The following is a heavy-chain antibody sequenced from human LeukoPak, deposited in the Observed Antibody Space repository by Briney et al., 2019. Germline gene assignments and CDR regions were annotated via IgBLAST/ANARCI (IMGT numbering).Heavy chain of an antibody. CDR2: IYYSGST. D-gene: IGHD6-6*01. CDR1: GGSISSYY. V-gene: IGHV4-59*01. J-gene: IGHJ6*02. CDR3: ATIAARPPYYYYGMDV. Sequence: SETLSLTCTVSGGSISSYYWSWIRQPPGKGLEWIGYIYYSGSTNYNPSLKSRVTISVDTSKNQFSLKLSSVTAADTAVYYCATIAARPPYYYYGMDVWGRGTTVTVSS.